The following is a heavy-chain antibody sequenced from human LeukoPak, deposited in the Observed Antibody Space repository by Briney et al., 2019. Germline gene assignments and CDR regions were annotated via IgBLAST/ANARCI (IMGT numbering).Heavy chain of an antibody. V-gene: IGHV3-9*01. CDR2: ISWNSGSI. Sequence: GRSLRLSCAASGFTFDDYAMHWVRQAPGKGLEWASGISWNSGSIGYADSVKGRFTISRDNAKNSLYLQMNSLRAEDTALYYCAKDLYSSGWTDFDYWGQGTLVTVSS. CDR3: AKDLYSSGWTDFDY. J-gene: IGHJ4*02. CDR1: GFTFDDYA. D-gene: IGHD6-19*01.